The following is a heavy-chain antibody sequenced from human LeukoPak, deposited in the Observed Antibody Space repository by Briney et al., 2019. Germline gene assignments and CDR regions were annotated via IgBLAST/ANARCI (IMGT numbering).Heavy chain of an antibody. V-gene: IGHV1-69*06. CDR3: ATESNWNHYDY. D-gene: IGHD1-20*01. CDR2: IIPIFGTA. CDR1: GGTFSSYA. Sequence: ASVKVSCKASGGTFSSYAISWVRQAPGQGLEWMGGIIPIFGTANYAQKLQGRVTMTEDTSTDTAYMELSSLRSEDTAVYYCATESNWNHYDYWGQGTLVTVSS. J-gene: IGHJ4*02.